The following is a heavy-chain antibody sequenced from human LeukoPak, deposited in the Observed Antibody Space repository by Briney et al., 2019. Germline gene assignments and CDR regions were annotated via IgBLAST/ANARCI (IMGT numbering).Heavy chain of an antibody. V-gene: IGHV4-59*01. CDR2: IYYSGST. Sequence: SEPLSLTCTVSGGSISSYYWSWIRQPPGKGLEWIGYIYYSGSTNYNPSLKSRVTISVGTSKNQFSLKLSSVTAADTAVYYCARDPGYSYGYNYYYYGMDVWGQGTTVTVSS. CDR1: GGSISSYY. CDR3: ARDPGYSYGYNYYYYGMDV. D-gene: IGHD5-18*01. J-gene: IGHJ6*02.